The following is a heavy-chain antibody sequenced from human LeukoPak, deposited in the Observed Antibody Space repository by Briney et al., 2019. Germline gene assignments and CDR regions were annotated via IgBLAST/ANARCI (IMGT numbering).Heavy chain of an antibody. CDR1: GFTFSNYG. CDR3: AKSLGYCSGGGCSHFDY. V-gene: IGHV3-30*02. D-gene: IGHD2-15*01. J-gene: IGHJ4*02. Sequence: GGSLRLSCAASGFTFSNYGIHWVRQAPGKGLEGLAFKRNYGNDKYYADSVRGRFTISRDSSTSTLYLQMNSLRAEDTAVYYCAKSLGYCSGGGCSHFDYWGQGTLVTVSS. CDR2: KRNYGNDK.